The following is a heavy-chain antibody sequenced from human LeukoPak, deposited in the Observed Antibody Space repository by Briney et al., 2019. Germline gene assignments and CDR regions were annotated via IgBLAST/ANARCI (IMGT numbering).Heavy chain of an antibody. CDR3: ARGPGSYCGY. CDR1: GGSISSGGYS. Sequence: PSETLSLTCAVFGGSISSGGYSWSWIRQPPGKGLEWIGYIYHSGSTYYNPSLKSRVTISVDRSKNQFSLKLSSVTAADTAVYYCARGPGSYCGYWGQGTLVTVSS. CDR2: IYHSGST. V-gene: IGHV4-30-2*01. J-gene: IGHJ4*02. D-gene: IGHD1-26*01.